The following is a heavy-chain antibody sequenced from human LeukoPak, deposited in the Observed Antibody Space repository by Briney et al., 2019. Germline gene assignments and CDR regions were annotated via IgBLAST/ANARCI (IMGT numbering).Heavy chain of an antibody. Sequence: PGGSLRLSCAASGFTFSSYSMNWVRQAPGKGLEWVSYISSSSSTIYYADSVKGRFTISRDNAKNSLYLQMNSLRAEDTAVYYCARGGSSWYDYGMDVWGQGTTVTVSS. J-gene: IGHJ6*02. D-gene: IGHD6-13*01. V-gene: IGHV3-48*04. CDR1: GFTFSSYS. CDR2: ISSSSSTI. CDR3: ARGGSSWYDYGMDV.